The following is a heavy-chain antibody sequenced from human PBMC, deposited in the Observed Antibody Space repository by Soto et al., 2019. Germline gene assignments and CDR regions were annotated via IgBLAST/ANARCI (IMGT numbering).Heavy chain of an antibody. J-gene: IGHJ6*02. Sequence: GGSLRLSCAASGFTVSSNYMSWVRQAPGKGLEWVSVIYSGGSTCYVDSVKGRFTISRDNSKNTLYLQMNSLRAEDTAVYYCARDRGMAPYYYYGMDVWGQGTTVTVSS. CDR2: IYSGGST. D-gene: IGHD6-13*01. CDR3: ARDRGMAPYYYYGMDV. CDR1: GFTVSSNY. V-gene: IGHV3-53*05.